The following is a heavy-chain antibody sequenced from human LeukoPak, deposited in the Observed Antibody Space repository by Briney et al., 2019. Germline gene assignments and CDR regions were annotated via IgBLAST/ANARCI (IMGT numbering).Heavy chain of an antibody. V-gene: IGHV1-2*02. J-gene: IGHJ6*02. CDR2: INPNSGGT. D-gene: IGHD6-13*01. CDR1: GYTFTGYY. Sequence: ASVKVSCKASGYTFTGYYMHWVRQAPGQGLEWMGWINPNSGGTNYAQKFQGRVTMTRDTSISTAYMELSRLRSDDTAVYYCARGSIAAAGDYYYYYGMDVWGQGTTVTVSS. CDR3: ARGSIAAAGDYYYYYGMDV.